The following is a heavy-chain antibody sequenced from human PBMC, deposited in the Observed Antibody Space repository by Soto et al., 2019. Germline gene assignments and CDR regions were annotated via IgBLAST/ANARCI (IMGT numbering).Heavy chain of an antibody. J-gene: IGHJ5*02. Sequence: QVQLQESGPGLVKPSQTLSLTCTVSGDSVSSSSYYWSWIRQHPGKGLEWIGYIHHSGTTYYNPSLKSRITLSVDTSKNQFSLRLISGTAADTAVYYCASGLGYKAWGQGTLVTVSS. CDR1: GDSVSSSSYY. V-gene: IGHV4-31*03. D-gene: IGHD5-12*01. CDR2: IHHSGTT. CDR3: ASGLGYKA.